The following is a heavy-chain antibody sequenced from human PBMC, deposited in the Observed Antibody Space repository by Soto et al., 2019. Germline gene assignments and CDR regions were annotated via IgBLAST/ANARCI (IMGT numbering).Heavy chain of an antibody. CDR1: GFTFSSYL. CDR2: IKPDGSEK. J-gene: IGHJ3*02. V-gene: IGHV3-7*01. D-gene: IGHD3-22*01. Sequence: PGGSLRLSCAASGFTFSSYLMIWVRQAPGKGLEWVANIKPDGSEKFYVDSVKGRFTISRDNVKNSLSLQMKSLRAEDTAVYYCARGDYFYDSSGYFADAFDIWGQGIMVTVSS. CDR3: ARGDYFYDSSGYFADAFDI.